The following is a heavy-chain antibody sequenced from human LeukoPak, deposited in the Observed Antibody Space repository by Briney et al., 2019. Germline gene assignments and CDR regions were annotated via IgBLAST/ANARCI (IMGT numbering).Heavy chain of an antibody. D-gene: IGHD2-21*01. CDR3: ARADCGGDCPPYYYYMDV. Sequence: PGGSLRLSCAASGFTFNRYWMSWVRQAPGKGLEWVANIKEDGNEKYYVESVKGRFTISRDNANSSLYLQMNSLRAEDTAVYYCARADCGGDCPPYYYYMDVWGKGTTVTVAS. CDR1: GFTFNRYW. J-gene: IGHJ6*03. V-gene: IGHV3-7*03. CDR2: IKEDGNEK.